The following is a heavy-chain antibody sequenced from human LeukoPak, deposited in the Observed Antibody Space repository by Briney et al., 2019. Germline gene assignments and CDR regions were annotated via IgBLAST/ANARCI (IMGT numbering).Heavy chain of an antibody. J-gene: IGHJ3*02. CDR1: GYTFTGYY. Sequence: ASVTVSCKASGYTFTGYYLHWVRQAPGRGLEWMGWINPNSGDTHYAQKFQGRITMTSDTSISTVYMEVSRLRSDDTAVYKCARDVRHAFDIWGQGTMVTVSS. CDR2: INPNSGDT. CDR3: ARDVRHAFDI. D-gene: IGHD3-10*02. V-gene: IGHV1-2*02.